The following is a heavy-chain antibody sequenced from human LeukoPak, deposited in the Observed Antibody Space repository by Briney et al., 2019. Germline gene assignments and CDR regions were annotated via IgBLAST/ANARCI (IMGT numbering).Heavy chain of an antibody. J-gene: IGHJ1*01. CDR3: ARGLGIAAVGRFFQH. CDR2: INHSGST. CDR1: GGSFSGYY. V-gene: IGHV4-34*01. D-gene: IGHD6-13*01. Sequence: SETLSLTCAVYGGSFSGYYWSWIRQPPGKGLEWIGEINHSGSTNYNPSLKSRVTISVDTSKNQLSLKLSSVTAADTDVYYCARGLGIAAVGRFFQHWGQGTLVTVSS.